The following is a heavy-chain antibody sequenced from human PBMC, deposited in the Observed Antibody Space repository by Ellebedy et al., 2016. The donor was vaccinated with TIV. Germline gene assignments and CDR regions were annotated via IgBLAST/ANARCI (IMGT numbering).Heavy chain of an antibody. J-gene: IGHJ5*02. V-gene: IGHV3-30*03. CDR1: GFTFSSFA. CDR2: ISYDGSSQ. Sequence: LSLTCAASGFTFSSFAMLWARQAPGKGLEWVAVISYDGSSQNYVDSVKGRFTISRDNSKNTLYLEMNSLRVEDTAVFYCARAYYYDSIRRFDPWGQGTLVTVSS. D-gene: IGHD3-22*01. CDR3: ARAYYYDSIRRFDP.